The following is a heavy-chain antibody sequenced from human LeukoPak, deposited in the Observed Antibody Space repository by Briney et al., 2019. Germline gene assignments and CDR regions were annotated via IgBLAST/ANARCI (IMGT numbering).Heavy chain of an antibody. D-gene: IGHD5-12*01. Sequence: PGGSLRLSCGASGFTVNNAWMSWVRQAPGKELEWVGRIKSKTDGGTTDYAAPVKGRFTISRDDSKNTLYLQMTSLKTEDTAVYYCGVTISRWGQGILVTVSS. V-gene: IGHV3-15*01. CDR2: IKSKTDGGTT. CDR3: GVTISR. CDR1: GFTVNNAW. J-gene: IGHJ4*02.